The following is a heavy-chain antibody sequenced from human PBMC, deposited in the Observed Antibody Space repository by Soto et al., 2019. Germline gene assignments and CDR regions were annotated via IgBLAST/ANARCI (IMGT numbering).Heavy chain of an antibody. CDR3: ARVVGVSVGWTDY. J-gene: IGHJ4*02. D-gene: IGHD3-22*01. CDR2: VSASGGSA. Sequence: TGGSLRLSCAASGFTFSSYAMSWVRQARGKGLEWVSGVSASGGSASYADSVKGRFTISRDNSKNTLYLQMNSLRAEDTAVYYCARVVGVSVGWTDYWGQGALVTVSS. V-gene: IGHV3-23*01. CDR1: GFTFSSYA.